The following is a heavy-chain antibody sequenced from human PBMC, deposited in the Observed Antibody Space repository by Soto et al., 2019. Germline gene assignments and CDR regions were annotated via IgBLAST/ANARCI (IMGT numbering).Heavy chain of an antibody. J-gene: IGHJ3*01. D-gene: IGHD4-17*01. Sequence: EGQLLQSGGGLVQPGESLRLSCAASGFTFSSSGMSWVRQAPGKGLEWVASIRIRGSYRYYAASVKGRFTISRDNTKNTLYLQMSSLSAEDTALYYCANHGGFDLGGEGTMVAVSS. V-gene: IGHV3-23*01. CDR2: IRIRGSYR. CDR1: GFTFSSSG. CDR3: ANHGGFDL.